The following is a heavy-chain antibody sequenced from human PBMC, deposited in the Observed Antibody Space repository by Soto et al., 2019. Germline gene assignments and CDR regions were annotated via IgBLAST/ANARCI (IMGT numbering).Heavy chain of an antibody. V-gene: IGHV2-70*11. D-gene: IGHD2-2*03. CDR3: AGIGYCSSASCGYFDY. J-gene: IGHJ4*02. Sequence: SGPKLGNPTQTLTLTCTFCGFSLSTSEMCVSWIRQPPGKALEWLARIDWDDDKYYSTSLKTRLTISKDTSTNQVVLTMTNMDPVDTATYYCAGIGYCSSASCGYFDYWGQGTLVTVSS. CDR1: GFSLSTSEMC. CDR2: IDWDDDK.